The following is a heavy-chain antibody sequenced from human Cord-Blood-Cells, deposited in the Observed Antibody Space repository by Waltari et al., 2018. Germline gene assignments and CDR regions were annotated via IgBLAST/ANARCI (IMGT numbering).Heavy chain of an antibody. CDR2: ISWDGGST. Sequence: EVQLVESGGVVVQPGGSLRLSCAASGFTFDDYAMHWVRQAPGKGLELVSLISWDGGSTYYADSVKGLFTISRDNSKNSLYLQMNSLRAEDTALYYCAKDLGYSGYDFAFDIWGQGTMVTVSS. CDR1: GFTFDDYA. D-gene: IGHD5-12*01. J-gene: IGHJ3*02. CDR3: AKDLGYSGYDFAFDI. V-gene: IGHV3-43D*03.